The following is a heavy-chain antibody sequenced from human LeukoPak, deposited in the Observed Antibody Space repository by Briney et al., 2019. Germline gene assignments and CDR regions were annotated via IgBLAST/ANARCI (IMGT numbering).Heavy chain of an antibody. CDR3: AKLVGASSFDY. D-gene: IGHD1-26*01. J-gene: IGHJ4*02. CDR1: GFSFSSHW. CDR2: IKHDGSEK. Sequence: GGSLRLSCAASGFSFSSHWMNWARQAPGKGLEWVANIKHDGSEKYYVDFVKGRFTISRDNAKNSLDLQMNSLRAEDTAVYYCAKLVGASSFDYWGQGTLVTVSS. V-gene: IGHV3-7*01.